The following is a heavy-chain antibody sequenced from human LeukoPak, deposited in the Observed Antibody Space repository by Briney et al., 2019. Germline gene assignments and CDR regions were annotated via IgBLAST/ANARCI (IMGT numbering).Heavy chain of an antibody. D-gene: IGHD2-2*01. CDR2: INPNSGGT. Sequence: ASVKVSCKASGYTFTGYYMHWVRQAPGQGLEWMGWINPNSGGTNYAQKFQGRVTMTRDTSISTAYMELSRLRSDDTAVYYCARAPVIVVVPAAIRGIYWFDSWGQGTLVTVSS. CDR3: ARAPVIVVVPAAIRGIYWFDS. CDR1: GYTFTGYY. V-gene: IGHV1-2*02. J-gene: IGHJ5*01.